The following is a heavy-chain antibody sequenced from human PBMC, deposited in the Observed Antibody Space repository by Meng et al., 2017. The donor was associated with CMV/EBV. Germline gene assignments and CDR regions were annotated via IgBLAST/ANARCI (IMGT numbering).Heavy chain of an antibody. CDR1: GGSISSYY. J-gene: IGHJ6*02. CDR2: IYYSGST. V-gene: IGHV4-59*01. Sequence: SETLSLTCTVSGGSISSYYWSWIRQPPGKGLEWIGYIYYSGSTNYNPSLKSRVTISVDTSKNQFSLKLSSVTAADMAVYYCARYNWNFDYYYGMDVWGQGTTVTVSS. CDR3: ARYNWNFDYYYGMDV. D-gene: IGHD1-7*01.